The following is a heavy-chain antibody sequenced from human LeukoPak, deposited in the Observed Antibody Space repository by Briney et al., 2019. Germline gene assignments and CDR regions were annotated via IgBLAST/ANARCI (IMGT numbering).Heavy chain of an antibody. Sequence: PGGSLRLSCAASGFTFSSYSMNWVRQAPGKGLEWVSSISSSSSYIYYADSVKGRFTISRDNAKNSLYLQMNSLRAEDTAVYYCARGHRLRRDYLDYWGQGTLVTVSS. CDR2: ISSSSSYI. CDR3: ARGHRLRRDYLDY. CDR1: GFTFSSYS. D-gene: IGHD6-25*01. V-gene: IGHV3-21*01. J-gene: IGHJ4*02.